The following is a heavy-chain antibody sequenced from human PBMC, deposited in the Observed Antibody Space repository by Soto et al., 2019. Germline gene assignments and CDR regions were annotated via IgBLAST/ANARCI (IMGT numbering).Heavy chain of an antibody. Sequence: SETLSLTCTVSGGSISSGGYYWSWIRQHPGKGLEWIGYIYYSGSTYYNPSLKSRVTISVDTSKNQFSLKLSSVTAADTAVYYCARSAAYYGSGKDAFDIWGQGTMVTV. D-gene: IGHD3-10*01. J-gene: IGHJ3*02. CDR2: IYYSGST. CDR3: ARSAAYYGSGKDAFDI. V-gene: IGHV4-31*03. CDR1: GGSISSGGYY.